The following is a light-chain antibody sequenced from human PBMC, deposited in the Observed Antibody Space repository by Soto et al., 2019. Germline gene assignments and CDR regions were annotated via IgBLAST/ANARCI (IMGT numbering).Light chain of an antibody. CDR2: GNS. CDR1: SSNIGGDYY. CDR3: QSYDSNLSVV. V-gene: IGLV1-40*01. Sequence: QSVLTQPPSVSGTPGQRVTISCTGNSSNIGGDYYVHWYQQLPGTVPKLLIYGNSNRPSGVSDRFSGSKSGTSASLAITGVQAEDEADYYCQSYDSNLSVVFGGGTQVTVL. J-gene: IGLJ2*01.